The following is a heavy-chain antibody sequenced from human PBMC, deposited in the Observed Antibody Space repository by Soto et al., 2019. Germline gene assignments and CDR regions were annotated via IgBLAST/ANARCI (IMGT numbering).Heavy chain of an antibody. CDR1: GYTFTSYD. D-gene: IGHD1-1*01. J-gene: IGHJ6*02. Sequence: QVQLVQSGAEVKKPGASVKVSCKASGYTFTSYDINWVRQATGQGLEWMGWMNPNSGNTGYAQKFQGRVTMTRNTYVSTAYMELSSLRSEDTAVYYCARDPTVVYYYYGMDVWGQGTTVTVSS. CDR3: ARDPTVVYYYYGMDV. CDR2: MNPNSGNT. V-gene: IGHV1-8*01.